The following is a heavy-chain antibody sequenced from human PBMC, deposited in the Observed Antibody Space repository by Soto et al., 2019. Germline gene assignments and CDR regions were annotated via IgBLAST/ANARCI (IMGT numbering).Heavy chain of an antibody. Sequence: QVQLVESGGGVVQPGRSLRLSCAASGFTFSSYGMHWVRQAPGKGLEWVAVISYDGSNKYYADSVKGRFTISRDNSKNTMFLKMNSLRGEDRAVYYCAKDRKQHYYYLGMDVWGQGTMVTGSS. J-gene: IGHJ6*02. V-gene: IGHV3-30*18. CDR3: AKDRKQHYYYLGMDV. CDR2: ISYDGSNK. CDR1: GFTFSSYG.